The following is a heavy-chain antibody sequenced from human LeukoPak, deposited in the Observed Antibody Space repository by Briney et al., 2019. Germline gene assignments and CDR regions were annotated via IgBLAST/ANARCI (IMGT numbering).Heavy chain of an antibody. CDR1: GFTFNSYA. J-gene: IGHJ3*02. V-gene: IGHV3-30-3*01. D-gene: IGHD3-3*01. CDR2: ISSDGSNN. CDR3: ARGNFGDAFDI. Sequence: PGGSLRLSCAASGFTFNSYAMHWVRQAPGKGLEWVAVISSDGSNNYYADSVKGRFTISRDNSNNTLYLQLNSLRAEDTAVYYCARGNFGDAFDIWGQGTMVTVSS.